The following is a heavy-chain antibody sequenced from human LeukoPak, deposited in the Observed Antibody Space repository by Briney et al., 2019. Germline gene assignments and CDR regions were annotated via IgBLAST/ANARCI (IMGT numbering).Heavy chain of an antibody. CDR3: AKDEMPNNYYGSGSSAFDI. D-gene: IGHD3-10*01. Sequence: PGGSLRLSCAASGFTFSSYAMSWVRQAPGKGLEWVSAISGSGGSTYYADSVKGRFTISRDNSKNTLHLQMNSLRAEDTAVYYCAKDEMPNNYYGSGSSAFDIWGQGTMVTVSS. V-gene: IGHV3-23*01. CDR2: ISGSGGST. J-gene: IGHJ3*02. CDR1: GFTFSSYA.